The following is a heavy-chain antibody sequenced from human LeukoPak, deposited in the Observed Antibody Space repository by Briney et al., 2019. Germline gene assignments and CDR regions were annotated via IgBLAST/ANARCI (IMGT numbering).Heavy chain of an antibody. Sequence: SETLSLTCTVSGGSISSYYWSWIRQPPGKGLEWIGYIYYSGSTNYNPSLKSRVTISVDTSKNQFSLKLSSVTAADTAVYYCARVSVLFDYWGQGTLVTVSS. CDR2: IYYSGST. CDR3: ARVSVLFDY. CDR1: GGSISSYY. V-gene: IGHV4-59*08. J-gene: IGHJ4*02. D-gene: IGHD5/OR15-5a*01.